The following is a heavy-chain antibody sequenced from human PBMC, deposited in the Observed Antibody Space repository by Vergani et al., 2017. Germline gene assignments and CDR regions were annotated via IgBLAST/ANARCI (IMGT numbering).Heavy chain of an antibody. Sequence: QVQLVQSGAEVKKPGASVKVSCKASGYTFTGYYMHWVRLAPGQGLEWMGWINPNSGGTNYAQKFQGRVSMTRDTSISTAYMELSRLRSDDTAVYYCARDAGHDSSGYYYNWGQGTLVTVSS. D-gene: IGHD3-22*01. CDR2: INPNSGGT. CDR3: ARDAGHDSSGYYYN. CDR1: GYTFTGYY. V-gene: IGHV1-2*02. J-gene: IGHJ4*02.